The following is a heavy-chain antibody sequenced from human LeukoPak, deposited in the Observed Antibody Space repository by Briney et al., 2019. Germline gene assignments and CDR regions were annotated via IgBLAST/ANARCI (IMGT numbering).Heavy chain of an antibody. Sequence: GVSVKVSCKTSGGTFSSYAISWVRQAPGQGLEWMGRIIPIFGTANYAQKFQGRVTITTDESTSTAYMELSSLRSEDTAVYYCARDTASSFGYFDYWGQGTLVTVSS. J-gene: IGHJ4*02. V-gene: IGHV1-69*05. CDR3: ARDTASSFGYFDY. CDR1: GGTFSSYA. CDR2: IIPIFGTA. D-gene: IGHD3-10*01.